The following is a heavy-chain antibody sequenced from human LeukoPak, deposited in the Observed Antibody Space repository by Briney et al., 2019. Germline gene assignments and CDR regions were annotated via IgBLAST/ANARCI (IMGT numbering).Heavy chain of an antibody. J-gene: IGHJ6*02. Sequence: PSETLSLTCAVYGGSFSGYYWSWIRQPPGKGLEWIGEINHSGSTNYNPPLKSRVTISVDTSKNQFSLKLSSVTAAGTAVYYCARRPPWGSRGSYGMDVWGQGTTVTVSS. CDR3: ARRPPWGSRGSYGMDV. CDR2: INHSGST. D-gene: IGHD3-16*01. CDR1: GGSFSGYY. V-gene: IGHV4-34*01.